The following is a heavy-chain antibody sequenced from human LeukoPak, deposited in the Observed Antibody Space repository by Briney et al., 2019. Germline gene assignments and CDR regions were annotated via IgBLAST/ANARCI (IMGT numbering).Heavy chain of an antibody. V-gene: IGHV3-30*18. CDR1: GFTFSSYG. D-gene: IGHD6-13*01. CDR2: ISYDGNNK. J-gene: IGHJ4*02. Sequence: GGSLRLSCAASGFTFSSYGMHWVRQAPGKGLEWVAVISYDGNNKYYAESVKGRFTISRDNPKNTLYLQMNSLRAEDTAVYYCAKGVSSWYPPHFDYWGQGTLITVSS. CDR3: AKGVSSWYPPHFDY.